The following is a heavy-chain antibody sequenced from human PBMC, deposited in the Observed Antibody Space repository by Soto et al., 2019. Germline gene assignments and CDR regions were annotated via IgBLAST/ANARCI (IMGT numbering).Heavy chain of an antibody. V-gene: IGHV3-13*01. CDR1: GFTFSSYD. D-gene: IGHD3-3*01. J-gene: IGHJ6*02. Sequence: GGSLRLSCAASGFTFSSYDMHWVRQATGKGLEWVSAIGTAGDTYYPGSVKGRFTISRENAKNSLYLQMNSLRAGDTAVYYCARERAVDFWSGYYSNCYYGMDVWGQGTTVTVSS. CDR2: IGTAGDT. CDR3: ARERAVDFWSGYYSNCYYGMDV.